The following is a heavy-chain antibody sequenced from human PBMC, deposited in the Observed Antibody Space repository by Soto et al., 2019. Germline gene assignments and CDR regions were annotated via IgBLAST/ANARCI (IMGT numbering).Heavy chain of an antibody. CDR1: GFTFNSYW. Sequence: GGSLRLSCTASGFTFNSYWMSWVRQAPGKGLEWVANINQDGSEKYYVDSVKGRFTISRDNAKNSLYLQMNSLRAEDTAVYYCARIVVKWPPRYWGQGTLVTVSS. CDR3: ARIVVKWPPRY. CDR2: INQDGSEK. V-gene: IGHV3-7*01. D-gene: IGHD2-2*01. J-gene: IGHJ4*02.